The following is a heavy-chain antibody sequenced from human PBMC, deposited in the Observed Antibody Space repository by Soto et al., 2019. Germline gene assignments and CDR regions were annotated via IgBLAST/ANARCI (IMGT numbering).Heavy chain of an antibody. Sequence: GGSLRLSCTASGFTFGDYAMSWVRQAPGKGLEWVGFIRSEAYGGTTEYAASVKGRFTISRDDSKSIAYLQMNSLKTEDTAVYYCTRGSSSWREGIDYWGQGTLVTVSS. V-gene: IGHV3-49*04. CDR2: IRSEAYGGTT. D-gene: IGHD6-6*01. J-gene: IGHJ4*02. CDR1: GFTFGDYA. CDR3: TRGSSSWREGIDY.